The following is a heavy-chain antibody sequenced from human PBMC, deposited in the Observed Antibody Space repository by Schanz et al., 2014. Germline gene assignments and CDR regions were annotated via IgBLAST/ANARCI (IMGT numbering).Heavy chain of an antibody. CDR3: ARGASRDYFAMDV. Sequence: EVQLVESGGGLVKPGGSLRLSCAASGFTFNTSWFHWVRQPPGKGLLWVSRVSRDGSETTYGDSVRGRFTISRDTAKNTVFLQMNNLRAEDTAVYYCARGASRDYFAMDVWGQGTTVTVSS. CDR2: VSRDGSET. CDR1: GFTFNTSW. J-gene: IGHJ6*02. V-gene: IGHV3-74*02.